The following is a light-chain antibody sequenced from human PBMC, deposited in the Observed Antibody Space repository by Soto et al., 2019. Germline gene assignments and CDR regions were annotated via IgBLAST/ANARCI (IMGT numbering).Light chain of an antibody. Sequence: QSVLTQPASVSGSPGQSITISCTGTSNDIGGYKYVSWYQQHPGKAPKLMIYDVTARPSGVSNRFSGSKSGNTASLTISGLQPEDEADYYCSSCTGSSNHVTFGGGTKVTVL. V-gene: IGLV2-14*03. CDR2: DVT. CDR3: SSCTGSSNHVT. J-gene: IGLJ2*01. CDR1: SNDIGGYKY.